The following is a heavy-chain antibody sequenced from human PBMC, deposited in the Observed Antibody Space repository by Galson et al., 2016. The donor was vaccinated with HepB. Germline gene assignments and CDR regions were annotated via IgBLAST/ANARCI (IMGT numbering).Heavy chain of an antibody. CDR3: VREGGDSNYYDFSYYMDV. CDR1: GGSISSGSYY. CDR2: IYTSGRI. J-gene: IGHJ6*03. V-gene: IGHV4-61*02. Sequence: TLSLTCTVSGGSISSGSYYWSWIRQPAGKGLEWIGRIYTSGRINDNPSLTSRVSISVDTSKNQFSLRLISVTAADTAVYYFVREGGDSNYYDFSYYMDVWGKGTTVTVSS. D-gene: IGHD3-3*01.